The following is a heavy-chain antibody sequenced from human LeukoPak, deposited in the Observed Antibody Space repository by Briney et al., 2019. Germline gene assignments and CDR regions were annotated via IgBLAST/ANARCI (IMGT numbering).Heavy chain of an antibody. CDR1: GGSISSYY. CDR3: ARGHSSYDYYYYGMDV. D-gene: IGHD6-6*01. Sequence: SETLSLTCTVSGGSISSYYWSWIRQPPGKGLEWIGYIYYSGSTNYNPSLKSRVTISADTSKNQFSLKLSSVTAADTAVYYCARGHSSYDYYYYGMDVWGQGTTVTVSS. V-gene: IGHV4-59*01. CDR2: IYYSGST. J-gene: IGHJ6*02.